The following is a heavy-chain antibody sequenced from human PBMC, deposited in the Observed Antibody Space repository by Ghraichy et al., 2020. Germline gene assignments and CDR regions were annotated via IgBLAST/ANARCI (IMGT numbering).Heavy chain of an antibody. D-gene: IGHD4-11*01. J-gene: IGHJ6*02. V-gene: IGHV4-34*01. CDR1: GGSFSGYY. CDR2: INHSGST. Sequence: SETLSLTCAVYGGSFSGYYWSWIRQPPGKGLEWIGEINHSGSTNYNPSLKSRVTISVDTSKNQFSLKLSSVTAADTAVYYCATILYSNWTPASYYYYGMDVWGQGTTVTVSS. CDR3: ATILYSNWTPASYYYYGMDV.